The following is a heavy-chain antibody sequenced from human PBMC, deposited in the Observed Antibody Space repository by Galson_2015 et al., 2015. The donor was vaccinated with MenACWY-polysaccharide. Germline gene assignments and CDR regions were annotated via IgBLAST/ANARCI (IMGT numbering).Heavy chain of an antibody. CDR2: IQYDGSQK. CDR3: AREGSRIVFHAFDV. J-gene: IGHJ3*01. V-gene: IGHV3-33*01. Sequence: SLRLSCAASGLKFRGSGMHWVRQAPGKGLEWVAVIQYDGSQKQYIDSVKGRFTISRDNSKNTLCLEMNSLRAEDTALYYCAREGSRIVFHAFDVWGQGTMVIVSS. D-gene: IGHD3-10*02. CDR1: GLKFRGSG.